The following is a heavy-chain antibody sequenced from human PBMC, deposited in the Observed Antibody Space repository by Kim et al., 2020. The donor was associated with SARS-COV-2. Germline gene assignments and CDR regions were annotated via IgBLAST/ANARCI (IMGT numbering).Heavy chain of an antibody. CDR1: GFTFSSYW. J-gene: IGHJ6*02. CDR2: IKQDGSEK. Sequence: GGSLRLSCAASGFTFSSYWMSWVRQAPGKGLEWVANIKQDGSEKYYVDSVKGRFTISRDNAKNSLYLQMNSLRAEDTAVYYCARDTYYYGSGSYYYYGMDVWGQGTTVTVSS. D-gene: IGHD3-10*01. V-gene: IGHV3-7*03. CDR3: ARDTYYYGSGSYYYYGMDV.